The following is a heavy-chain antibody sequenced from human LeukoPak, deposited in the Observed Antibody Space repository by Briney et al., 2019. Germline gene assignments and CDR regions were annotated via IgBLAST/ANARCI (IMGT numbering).Heavy chain of an antibody. Sequence: SETLSLTCAVYGGSFSGYYWSWIRQPPGKGLEWIGEINHSGSTNYNPSLKSRVTISVDTSKNQFSLKLSSVTAADTAVYYCARGRRYYDFWSGYQYPLMDVWGKGTTVTVSS. J-gene: IGHJ6*04. CDR1: GGSFSGYY. CDR3: ARGRRYYDFWSGYQYPLMDV. V-gene: IGHV4-34*01. CDR2: INHSGST. D-gene: IGHD3-3*01.